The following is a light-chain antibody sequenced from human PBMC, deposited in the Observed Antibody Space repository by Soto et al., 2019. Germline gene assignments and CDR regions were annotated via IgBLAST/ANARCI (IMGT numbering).Light chain of an antibody. CDR3: SSYTSSGTLVV. CDR1: SSDVGGYNY. Sequence: QSALTQPASESGSPGQSITISCTGTSSDVGGYNYVSWYQQHPGKAPKLMIYDVSNRPSGVSNRFSGSKSGNTASLTISGLQAEDEADYYCSSYTSSGTLVVFGRGTKLTVL. J-gene: IGLJ2*01. V-gene: IGLV2-14*01. CDR2: DVS.